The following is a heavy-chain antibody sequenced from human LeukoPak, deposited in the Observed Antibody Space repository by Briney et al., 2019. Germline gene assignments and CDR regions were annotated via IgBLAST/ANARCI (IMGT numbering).Heavy chain of an antibody. CDR3: AGERFEASGYLFY. V-gene: IGHV4-59*01. D-gene: IGHD5-12*01. CDR2: IYYSGST. Sequence: SETLSLTCTVSGGSISSYYWSWIRQPPGKGLEWIGYIYYSGSTNYNPSLKSRVTISVDTSKNQFSLKLSSVTAADTAVYYCAGERFEASGYLFYWGQGTLVTVSS. CDR1: GGSISSYY. J-gene: IGHJ4*02.